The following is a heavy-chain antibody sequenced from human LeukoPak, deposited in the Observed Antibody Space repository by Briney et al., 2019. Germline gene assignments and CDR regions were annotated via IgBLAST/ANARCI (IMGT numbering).Heavy chain of an antibody. V-gene: IGHV3-53*05. CDR1: GFTVSSNY. CDR3: ASGTYYNYVRAFDF. Sequence: GGSLRLSCAASGFTVSSNYMSWVRQAPGKGLEWVSVIYSGGSTYYADSVKGRFTISRDNSKNTLYLQMNSLRAEDTAVYHCASGTYYNYVRAFDFWGPGTMVTVSS. D-gene: IGHD3-10*01. CDR2: IYSGGST. J-gene: IGHJ3*01.